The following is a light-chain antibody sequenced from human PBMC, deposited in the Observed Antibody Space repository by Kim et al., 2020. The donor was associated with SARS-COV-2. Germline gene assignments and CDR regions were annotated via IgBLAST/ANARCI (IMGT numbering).Light chain of an antibody. CDR1: KLGDKY. J-gene: IGLJ3*02. Sequence: SGSPGQTASTICSGSKLGDKYAYCYQKNPGQSPVLVIYQHTKRPSGTSQRFSGSSSVNTATLTISRAQTMDEADYYCRAWDSSTAVFGGGTQLTVL. CDR3: RAWDSSTAV. V-gene: IGLV3-1*01. CDR2: QHT.